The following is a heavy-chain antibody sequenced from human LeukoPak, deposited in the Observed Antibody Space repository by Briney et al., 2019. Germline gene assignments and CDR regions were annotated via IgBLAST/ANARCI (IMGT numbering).Heavy chain of an antibody. CDR3: ARDSGWLRFHY. V-gene: IGHV3-23*01. Sequence: GGSLRLSCAASGFTFSTFAMIWVRQPPGKGLEWVSSIFPSGGEIHYADSVRGRFTISRDNSKNTFYLQMNSLRAEDTAVYYCARDSGWLRFHYWGQGTLVTVSS. CDR2: IFPSGGEI. D-gene: IGHD5-12*01. CDR1: GFTFSTFA. J-gene: IGHJ4*02.